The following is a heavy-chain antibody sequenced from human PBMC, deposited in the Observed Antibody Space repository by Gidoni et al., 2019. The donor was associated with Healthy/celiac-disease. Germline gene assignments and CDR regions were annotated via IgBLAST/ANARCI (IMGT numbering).Heavy chain of an antibody. CDR1: GYSFSTNW. Sequence: EVQLVQSGAEVKKPGESLKISCQTSGYSFSTNWIGWVRQIPGKGLEWMGIIFPSDSDTRYSTSFQGQVTISADKSISTAYLQWSSLKASDTAIYYCATATVTKGSDFDYWGQGTLVTVSS. CDR3: ATATVTKGSDFDY. D-gene: IGHD4-17*01. CDR2: IFPSDSDT. V-gene: IGHV5-51*01. J-gene: IGHJ4*02.